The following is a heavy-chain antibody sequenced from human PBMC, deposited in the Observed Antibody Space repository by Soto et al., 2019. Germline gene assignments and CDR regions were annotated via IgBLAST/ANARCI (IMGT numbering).Heavy chain of an antibody. J-gene: IGHJ3*02. D-gene: IGHD1-1*01. V-gene: IGHV4-4*02. CDR3: ARLKTTPNDAFDI. Sequence: QVQLQESGPGLVKPSGTLSLTCTVSGGSISSSNWWSWVRQTPGKGLEWIAEIYHSGNSNYNPSPRSRVTISVVKSKNQFSLNLSPVTAADTAIYYCARLKTTPNDAFDIWGQGTMVTVS. CDR2: IYHSGNS. CDR1: GGSISSSNW.